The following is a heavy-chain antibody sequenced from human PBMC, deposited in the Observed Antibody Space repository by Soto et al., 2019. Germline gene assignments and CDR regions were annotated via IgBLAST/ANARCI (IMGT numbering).Heavy chain of an antibody. CDR3: ARLNQQQLVPRYYYYGMDV. CDR1: GGSFSGYY. Sequence: NPSETLSLTCAVYGGSFSGYYWSWIRQPPGKGLEWIGEINHSGSTNYNPSLKSRVTISVDTSKNQFSLKLSSVTAADTAVYYCARLNQQQLVPRYYYYGMDVWGQGPTVTVS. J-gene: IGHJ6*02. V-gene: IGHV4-34*01. D-gene: IGHD6-13*01. CDR2: INHSGST.